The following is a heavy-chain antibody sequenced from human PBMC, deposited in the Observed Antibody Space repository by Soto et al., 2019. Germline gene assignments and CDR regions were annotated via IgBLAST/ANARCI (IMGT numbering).Heavy chain of an antibody. CDR1: GFTFSSSA. CDR3: AKVQQWTHFDY. CDR2: IDGRGDTR. V-gene: IGHV3-23*01. J-gene: IGHJ4*02. Sequence: HPGGSLRLSCAASGFTFSSSAMSWVRQAPGKGLEWVSAIDGRGDTRYYADSVKGRFTISRDNSRNTLYLQINSLRADDTAVYFCAKVQQWTHFDYWGQGSLVTVSS. D-gene: IGHD6-19*01.